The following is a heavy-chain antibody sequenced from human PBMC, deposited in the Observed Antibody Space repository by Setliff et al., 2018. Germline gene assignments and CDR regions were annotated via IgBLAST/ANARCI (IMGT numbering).Heavy chain of an antibody. CDR1: GYTFTSYG. CDR2: ISAYNGNT. Sequence: ASVKVSCKASGYTFTSYGISWVRQAPGQGPEWMGWISAYNGNTNYAQKLQGRVTMTTDTPTSTAYMQLSSLGSEDTAVYYCVREGVDSRSSTDYRYYMDVWGKGTTVTVSS. V-gene: IGHV1-18*01. J-gene: IGHJ6*03. D-gene: IGHD3-22*01. CDR3: VREGVDSRSSTDYRYYMDV.